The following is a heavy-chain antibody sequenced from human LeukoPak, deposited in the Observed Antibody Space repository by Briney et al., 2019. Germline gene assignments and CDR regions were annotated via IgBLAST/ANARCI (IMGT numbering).Heavy chain of an antibody. Sequence: GRSLRLSCAASGFTFSSYAMHWVRQAPGKGLEWVAVISYDGSNKYYADSVQGRFTISRGNSKNTLYLQMNSLRVEDTAVYYCARETEAFDCWGQGTLVTVSS. CDR2: ISYDGSNK. V-gene: IGHV3-30-3*01. CDR1: GFTFSSYA. J-gene: IGHJ4*02. CDR3: ARETEAFDC.